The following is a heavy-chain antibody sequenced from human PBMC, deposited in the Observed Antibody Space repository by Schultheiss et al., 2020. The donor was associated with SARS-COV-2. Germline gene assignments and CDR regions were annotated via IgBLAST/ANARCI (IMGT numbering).Heavy chain of an antibody. J-gene: IGHJ5*02. CDR2: IYYSGST. CDR3: ARGEDYGDDRGSGWFDP. D-gene: IGHD4-17*01. Sequence: SETLSLTCAVYGGSFSGYYWSWIRQPPGKGLEWIGYIYYSGSTNYNPSLKSRVTISVDTSKNQFSLKLSSVTAADTAVYYCARGEDYGDDRGSGWFDPWGQGTLVTVSS. CDR1: GGSFSGYY. V-gene: IGHV4-59*12.